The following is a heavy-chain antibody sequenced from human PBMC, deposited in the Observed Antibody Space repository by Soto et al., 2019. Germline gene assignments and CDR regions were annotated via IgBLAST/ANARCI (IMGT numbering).Heavy chain of an antibody. Sequence: QVHLVQSGAEVKKPGASVKVSCQGSGYAFTTYGITWVRQAPGQGLEWMGWISAHNGNTNYAQKLQGRVTVTRDTSTSTAYMELRSLRYDDTAVYYCERWRYGDYWGQGALVIVSS. J-gene: IGHJ4*02. CDR3: ERWRYGDY. CDR2: ISAHNGNT. D-gene: IGHD1-1*01. CDR1: GYAFTTYG. V-gene: IGHV1-18*01.